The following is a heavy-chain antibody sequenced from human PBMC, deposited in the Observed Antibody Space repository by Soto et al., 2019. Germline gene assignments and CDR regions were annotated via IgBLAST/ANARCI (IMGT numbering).Heavy chain of an antibody. Sequence: SETLSLTCTVSGGSISSGGYYWSWIRQHPGKGLEWIGYIYYSGSTYYNPSLKSRVTISVDTPKNQFSLKLSSVTAADTAVYYCARDLQGSGSSFDYWGQGTLVTVSS. CDR1: GGSISSGGYY. V-gene: IGHV4-31*03. D-gene: IGHD3-10*01. J-gene: IGHJ4*02. CDR2: IYYSGST. CDR3: ARDLQGSGSSFDY.